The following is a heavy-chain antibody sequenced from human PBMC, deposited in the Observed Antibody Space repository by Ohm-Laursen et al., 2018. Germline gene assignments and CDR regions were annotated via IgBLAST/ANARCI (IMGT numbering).Heavy chain of an antibody. V-gene: IGHV3-53*01. CDR1: GFTVSSNY. CDR3: AKNKFGDNFYYYGMDV. CDR2: IYSGGST. Sequence: SLRLSCAATGFTVSSNYMSWVRQAPGKGLEWVSVIYSGGSTYYADSVKGRFTISRDNSKNTLYLQMNSLRAEDTAVYYCAKNKFGDNFYYYGMDVWGQGTTVTVSS. D-gene: IGHD3-10*01. J-gene: IGHJ6*02.